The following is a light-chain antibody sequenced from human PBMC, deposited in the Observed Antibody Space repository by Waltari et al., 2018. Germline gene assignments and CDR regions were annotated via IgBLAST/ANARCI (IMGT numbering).Light chain of an antibody. Sequence: AIQMTQSPSSLSASVGDRVTITCRASEDIKNNLGWFQQTPGGAPKLLIFAASNLRSWVPSRFSGSGSGSGTDFTLTITSLQPEDFATYYCLQDYNYPFTFGPGTKVDIK. CDR3: LQDYNYPFT. J-gene: IGKJ3*01. V-gene: IGKV1-6*01. CDR2: AAS. CDR1: EDIKNN.